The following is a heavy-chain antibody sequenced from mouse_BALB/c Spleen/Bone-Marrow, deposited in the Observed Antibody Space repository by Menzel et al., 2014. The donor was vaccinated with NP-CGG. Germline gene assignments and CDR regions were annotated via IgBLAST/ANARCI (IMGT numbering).Heavy chain of an antibody. CDR3: ARVWDWFAY. CDR1: GFAFSSCD. J-gene: IGHJ3*01. Sequence: EVQLVESGGGLVKPGGSLKLSCTASGFAFSSCDMSWVRPTPEKRLEWVATITSGGGNTYYPDSVKGRFTISRDNARNTLYLQMSSLRSEDTALYYCARVWDWFAYWGQGTLVTVSA. D-gene: IGHD4-1*01. CDR2: ITSGGGNT. V-gene: IGHV5-9*02.